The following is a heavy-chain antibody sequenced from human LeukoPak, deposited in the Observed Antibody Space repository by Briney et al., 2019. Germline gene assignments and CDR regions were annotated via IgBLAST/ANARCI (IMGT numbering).Heavy chain of an antibody. D-gene: IGHD3-22*01. Sequence: ASVKVSCKASGGTFSSYAISWVRQAPGQGLEWMGWINPNSGGTNYAQKFQGRVTMTRDTSISTAYMELSRLRSDDTAVYYCAAAYYDSSGYYYVDYWGQGTLVTVSS. CDR3: AAAYYDSSGYYYVDY. CDR2: INPNSGGT. V-gene: IGHV1-2*02. J-gene: IGHJ4*02. CDR1: GGTFSSYA.